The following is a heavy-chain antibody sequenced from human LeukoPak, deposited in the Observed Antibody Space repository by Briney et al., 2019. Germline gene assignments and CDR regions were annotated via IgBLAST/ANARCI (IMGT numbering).Heavy chain of an antibody. CDR3: ARERVEYSSSSGPDY. V-gene: IGHV3-21*01. CDR1: GFTFSSYS. D-gene: IGHD6-6*01. Sequence: PGGSLRLSCAASGFTFSSYSMNWVRQAPGKGLEWVSSISSSSSYIYYADSVKGRFTISRDNAKNSLYLQMNSLRAEDTAVYYCARERVEYSSSSGPDYWGQGTLVTVSS. CDR2: ISSSSSYI. J-gene: IGHJ4*02.